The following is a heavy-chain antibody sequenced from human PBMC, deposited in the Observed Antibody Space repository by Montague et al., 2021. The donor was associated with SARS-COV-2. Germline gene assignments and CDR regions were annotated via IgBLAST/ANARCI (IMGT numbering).Heavy chain of an antibody. D-gene: IGHD3-9*01. J-gene: IGHJ4*02. CDR3: ARAANILSRFYNHPFEY. Sequence: SETLSLTCTVSGGSVISDTYFWSWIRQPPGKGLEWIAYIYDSDTTNPNPSFWSRVSMSSDTSKNQFSLKLTSVTPADTAVYYCARAANILSRFYNHPFEYWGQGILVTVSS. V-gene: IGHV4-61*01. CDR1: GGSVISDTYF. CDR2: IYDSDTT.